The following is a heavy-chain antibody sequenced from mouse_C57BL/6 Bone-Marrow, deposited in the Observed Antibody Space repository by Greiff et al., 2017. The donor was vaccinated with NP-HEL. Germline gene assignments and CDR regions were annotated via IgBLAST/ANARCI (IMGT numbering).Heavy chain of an antibody. CDR2: ISYDGSN. CDR1: GYSITSGYY. J-gene: IGHJ2*01. V-gene: IGHV3-6*01. D-gene: IGHD1-1*01. CDR3: AIKSLTTVVFDY. Sequence: DVQLQESGPGLVKPSQSLSLTCSVTGYSITSGYYWNWIRQFPGNKLEWMGYISYDGSNNYNPSLKNRISITRDTSKNQFFLKLNSVTTEDTATYYCAIKSLTTVVFDYWGQGTTLTVSS.